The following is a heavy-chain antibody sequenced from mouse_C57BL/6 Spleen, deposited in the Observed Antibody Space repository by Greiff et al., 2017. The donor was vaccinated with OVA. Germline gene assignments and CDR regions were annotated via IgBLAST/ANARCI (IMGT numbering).Heavy chain of an antibody. CDR3: ARDASYSGYFDV. Sequence: EVKLMESGGGLVQSGRSLRLSCATSGFTFSDFYMEWVRQAPGKGLEWIAASRNKANDYTTEYSASVKGRFIVSRYTSQSILYLQMNALRAEDTAIYYCARDASYSGYFDVWGTGTTVTVSS. J-gene: IGHJ1*03. V-gene: IGHV7-1*01. D-gene: IGHD1-1*01. CDR2: SRNKANDYTT. CDR1: GFTFSDFY.